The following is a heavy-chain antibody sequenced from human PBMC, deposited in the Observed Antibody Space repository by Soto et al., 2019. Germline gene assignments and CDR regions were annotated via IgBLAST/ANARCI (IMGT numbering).Heavy chain of an antibody. D-gene: IGHD3-22*01. Sequence: EVQLVESGGGLVQPGGSLRLSCAASGFTFSSYWMSWVRQAPGKGLEWVANIKQDGSEKYYVDSVKGRFTISRDNAKNSLYLQMNSLRAEDTAVYYCARDFRPPDYYDSSGYIPWGQGTLVTVSS. CDR2: IKQDGSEK. CDR3: ARDFRPPDYYDSSGYIP. J-gene: IGHJ5*02. CDR1: GFTFSSYW. V-gene: IGHV3-7*01.